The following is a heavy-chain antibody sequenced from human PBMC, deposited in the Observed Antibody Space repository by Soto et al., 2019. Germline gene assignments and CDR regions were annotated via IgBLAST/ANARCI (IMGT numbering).Heavy chain of an antibody. CDR2: VSGRGGST. V-gene: IGHV3-23*01. J-gene: IGHJ4*02. Sequence: PGGSLRLSCAASGFTLNNAWMNWVRQAPGKGLEWVSTVSGRGGSTYYADSVKGRFTISRDNSKNTLSLQMNSLRAEDTAVYYCAKTLALATYLPFDYLGQGALVTVSS. CDR1: GFTLNNAW. CDR3: AKTLALATYLPFDY. D-gene: IGHD3-3*02.